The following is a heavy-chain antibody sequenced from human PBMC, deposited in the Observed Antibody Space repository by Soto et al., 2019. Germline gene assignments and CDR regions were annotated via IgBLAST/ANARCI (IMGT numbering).Heavy chain of an antibody. CDR2: INAGNGNT. CDR3: ARDLALEHQLGSVLAFDI. CDR1: GYTFTSYA. Sequence: GASVKVSCKASGYTFTSYAMHWVRQAPGQRLEWMGWINAGNGNTKYSQKFQGRVTITRDTSASTAYMELSSLRSEDTAVYYCARDLALEHQLGSVLAFDIWGQGTMVTVSS. V-gene: IGHV1-3*01. J-gene: IGHJ3*02. D-gene: IGHD6-13*01.